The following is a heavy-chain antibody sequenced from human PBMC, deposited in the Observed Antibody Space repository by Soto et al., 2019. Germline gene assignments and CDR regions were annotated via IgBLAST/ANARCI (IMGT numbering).Heavy chain of an antibody. V-gene: IGHV3-23*01. J-gene: IGHJ4*02. CDR3: AKPPLSGYYNFDY. CDR2: ISGSGGTT. CDR1: GFTFSSYA. D-gene: IGHD3-9*01. Sequence: LRLSCAASGFTFSSYAMNWVRQAPGKGLEWVSVISGSGGTTYYADSVKGRFTISRDNSKDTLYLQMNSLRAEDTAVYYCAKPPLSGYYNFDYWGQGTLVTVSS.